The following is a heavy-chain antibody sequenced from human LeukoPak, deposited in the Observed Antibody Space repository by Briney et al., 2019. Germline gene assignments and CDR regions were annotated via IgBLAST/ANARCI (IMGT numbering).Heavy chain of an antibody. Sequence: GGSLRLSCAASGFTFSSYSMNWVRQAPGKGLEWVSSISSGSSYIYYADSVKGRFTISRDNAKNSLYLQMNSLRAEDTAVYYCARADGKYYYDSSGYYYFDYWGQGTLVTVSS. V-gene: IGHV3-21*01. CDR1: GFTFSSYS. CDR3: ARADGKYYYDSSGYYYFDY. D-gene: IGHD3-22*01. CDR2: ISSGSSYI. J-gene: IGHJ4*02.